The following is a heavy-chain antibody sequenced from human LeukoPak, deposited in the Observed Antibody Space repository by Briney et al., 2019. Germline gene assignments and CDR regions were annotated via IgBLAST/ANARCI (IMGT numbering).Heavy chain of an antibody. CDR1: GYTFNRSA. J-gene: IGHJ4*02. CDR2: INSNTGNP. Sequence: ASVKVSCKASGYTFNRSAINWVRQDPGQGLEWMGWINSNTGNPTYAQGFTGRFVFSLDTSVSTAYLQISSLKAEDTAVYYCARAVEQWLPLYIDYWGQGTLVTVPS. V-gene: IGHV7-4-1*02. D-gene: IGHD6-19*01. CDR3: ARAVEQWLPLYIDY.